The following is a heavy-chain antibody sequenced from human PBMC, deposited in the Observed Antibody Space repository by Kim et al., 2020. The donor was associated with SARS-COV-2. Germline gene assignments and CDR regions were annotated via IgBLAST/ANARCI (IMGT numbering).Heavy chain of an antibody. V-gene: IGHV3-15*01. CDR2: IKRKTDGAAT. CDR3: VCNSRAF. CDR1: GLTFNDAG. Sequence: GGSLRLSCAPSGLTFNDAGMSWVRQAPGKGLEWVGHIKRKTDGAATVYSVPVRDRFTISSDESEKTLLLRMNRLKTAATAVYVCVCNSRAF. J-gene: IGHJ3*01. D-gene: IGHD4-4*01.